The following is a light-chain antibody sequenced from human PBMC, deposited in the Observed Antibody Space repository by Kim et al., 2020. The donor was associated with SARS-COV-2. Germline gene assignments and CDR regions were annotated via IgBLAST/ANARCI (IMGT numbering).Light chain of an antibody. CDR1: QSVSSN. J-gene: IGKJ2*01. CDR2: GAS. Sequence: EIVMTQSPATLSVSPGERATLSCRASQSVSSNLAWYQQKPGQAPRLLIYGASTRATGISGRFSGSGSGTEFTLTILSLQSEDFAVYYCQQYHDSHTFGQGTKLEI. V-gene: IGKV3-15*01. CDR3: QQYHDSHT.